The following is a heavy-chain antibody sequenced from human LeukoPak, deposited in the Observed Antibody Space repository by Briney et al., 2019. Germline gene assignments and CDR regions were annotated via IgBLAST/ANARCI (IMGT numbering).Heavy chain of an antibody. CDR2: INPNSGDT. CDR1: GYSFTGYY. CDR3: ARDDGIAVAGRFDY. V-gene: IGHV1-2*02. D-gene: IGHD6-19*01. Sequence: ASVKVSCKASGYSFTGYYIHWVRQAPGQGLEWMAWINPNSGDTNYAQKFQDRVTMTRDTSISTAYMELRSLRSDDTAVYYCARDDGIAVAGRFDYWGQGTLVTVSS. J-gene: IGHJ4*02.